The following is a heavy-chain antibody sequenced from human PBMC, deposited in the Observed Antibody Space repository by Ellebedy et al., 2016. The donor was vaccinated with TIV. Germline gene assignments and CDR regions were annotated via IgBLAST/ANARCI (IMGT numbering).Heavy chain of an antibody. Sequence: PGGSLRLSCKGSGYNFANYYITWVRQVPGKGLEWMGRIDPSDSYTKYSPSFQGPVTISTDKSISTAYLQWNSLKASDTAIYYCARHKDGSYYSLALQSSYYYGLDVWGQGTTVTVSS. CDR3: ARHKDGSYYSLALQSSYYYGLDV. D-gene: IGHD1-26*01. CDR1: GYNFANYY. CDR2: IDPSDSYT. V-gene: IGHV5-10-1*01. J-gene: IGHJ6*02.